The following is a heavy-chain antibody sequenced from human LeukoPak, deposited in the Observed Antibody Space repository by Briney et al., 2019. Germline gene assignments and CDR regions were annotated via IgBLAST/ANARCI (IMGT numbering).Heavy chain of an antibody. CDR3: ARDEGDSSGYSKY. Sequence: GGSLRLSCAASGFTFTSHAMHWVRQAPGKGLEWVALISYDGNNNYYADSVKGRFTISRDNSKNTLYLQMNSLRAEDTAVYYCARDEGDSSGYSKYWGQGTLVTVSS. V-gene: IGHV3-30-3*01. CDR1: GFTFTSHA. J-gene: IGHJ4*02. CDR2: ISYDGNNN. D-gene: IGHD3-22*01.